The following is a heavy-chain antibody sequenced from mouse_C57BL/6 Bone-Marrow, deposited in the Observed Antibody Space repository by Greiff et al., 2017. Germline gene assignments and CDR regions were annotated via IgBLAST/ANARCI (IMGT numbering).Heavy chain of an antibody. CDR3: ARKMTTAYFDY. D-gene: IGHD1-2*01. Sequence: LVESGAELARPGASVKMSCKASGYTFTSYTMHWVKQRPGQGLEWIGYINPSSGYTTYNQKFKDKATLTADKSSSTAYMQLSSLTSEDSAVYYCARKMTTAYFDYWGQGTTLTVAS. V-gene: IGHV1-4*01. J-gene: IGHJ2*01. CDR1: GYTFTSYT. CDR2: INPSSGYT.